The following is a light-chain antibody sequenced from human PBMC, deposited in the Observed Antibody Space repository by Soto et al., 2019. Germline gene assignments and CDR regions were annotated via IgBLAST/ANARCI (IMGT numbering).Light chain of an antibody. J-gene: IGLJ2*01. CDR3: SSYAGGNNHVL. CDR1: SSDVGGYNY. CDR2: EVS. V-gene: IGLV2-8*01. Sequence: QSALTQPPSASGSPGQSVTISCTGTSSDVGGYNYVSWYQQHPGKAPKLMIYEVSKRPSGVPDRFSGSKSGNTASLTVSGLQAEDEADYYCSSYAGGNNHVLFGGGTKLTVL.